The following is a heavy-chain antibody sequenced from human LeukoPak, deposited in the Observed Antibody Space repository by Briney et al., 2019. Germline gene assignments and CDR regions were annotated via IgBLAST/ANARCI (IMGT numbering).Heavy chain of an antibody. CDR1: GGSISSGSYY. V-gene: IGHV4-61*02. CDR2: IYTSGST. J-gene: IGHJ4*02. Sequence: SSQTLSLTCTVSGGSISSGSYYWSWIRQPAGKGLEWIGRIYTSGSTNYNPSLKSRVTISVDTSKNQFSLKLSSVTAADTAVYYCARSDYGDNNFDYWGQGTLVTVSS. CDR3: ARSDYGDNNFDY. D-gene: IGHD4-23*01.